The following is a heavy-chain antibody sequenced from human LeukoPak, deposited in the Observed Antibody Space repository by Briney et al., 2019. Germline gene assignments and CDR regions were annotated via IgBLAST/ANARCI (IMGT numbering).Heavy chain of an antibody. V-gene: IGHV3-23*01. Sequence: GGSLRLSCAASGFIFSSYAMSWVRQAPGKGLEWVSGISGSGGSTYYADSVKGRFTISRDNSKNTLYLQMNSLRAEDTAVYYCAKGIITMIEVDAFDNWGQGTMVTVSS. J-gene: IGHJ3*02. CDR1: GFIFSSYA. D-gene: IGHD3-22*01. CDR3: AKGIITMIEVDAFDN. CDR2: ISGSGGST.